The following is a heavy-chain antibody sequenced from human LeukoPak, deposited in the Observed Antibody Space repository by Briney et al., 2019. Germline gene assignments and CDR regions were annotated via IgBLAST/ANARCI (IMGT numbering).Heavy chain of an antibody. V-gene: IGHV1-2*02. D-gene: IGHD3-3*01. CDR2: INPNIGGT. CDR3: ARFLTRITIFGVVHDAFDI. CDR1: GYTFTGYY. J-gene: IGHJ3*02. Sequence: ASVKVSCKASGYTFTGYYMHWVRQAPGQGLEWMGWINPNIGGTNYAQKFQGRVTITRDTSISTAYMELSRLRSDDTAVYYCARFLTRITIFGVVHDAFDIWGQGTMVTVSS.